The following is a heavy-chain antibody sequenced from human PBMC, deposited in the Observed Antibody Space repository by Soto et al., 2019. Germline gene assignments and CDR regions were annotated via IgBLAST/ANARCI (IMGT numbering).Heavy chain of an antibody. CDR3: ARDRIPEAGTGHDYYYYGMDV. J-gene: IGHJ6*02. Sequence: GFLRLSCEASGLILSTYGMHWVRQAPGKGLEWVAVIWNDASNKYYADSVKGRFTISRDNSKNTLYLQMNSLRAEDKAVYYCARDRIPEAGTGHDYYYYGMDVWGQGTTVTVSS. D-gene: IGHD6-13*01. V-gene: IGHV3-33*01. CDR1: GLILSTYG. CDR2: IWNDASNK.